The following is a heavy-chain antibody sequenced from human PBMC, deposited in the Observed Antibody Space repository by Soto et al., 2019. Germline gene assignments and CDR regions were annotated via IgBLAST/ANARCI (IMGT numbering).Heavy chain of an antibody. CDR1: GFTFSSYS. J-gene: IGHJ4*02. Sequence: GGSLRLSCAASGFTFSSYSMNWVRQAPGKGLEWVSSISSSSSYIYYADSVKGRFTISRDNAKNSLYLQMNSLRAEDTAVYYCARYYYDSSGYYSSSFDYWGQGTLVTVSS. CDR3: ARYYYDSSGYYSSSFDY. V-gene: IGHV3-21*01. CDR2: ISSSSSYI. D-gene: IGHD3-22*01.